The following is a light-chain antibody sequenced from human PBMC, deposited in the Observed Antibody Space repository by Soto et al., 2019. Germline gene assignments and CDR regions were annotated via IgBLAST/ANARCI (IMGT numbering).Light chain of an antibody. J-gene: IGKJ4*01. V-gene: IGKV3-15*01. CDR2: GAS. CDR1: QSVSSN. Sequence: EIVMTQSPATLSVSPGERATLSCRASQSVSSNLAWYQQKPGQAPRLLIYGASTRATGIPARFSGSGSSTEFTLTISSLPSEDFAVYYCQQYHDWPLTFGGGTKVDIK. CDR3: QQYHDWPLT.